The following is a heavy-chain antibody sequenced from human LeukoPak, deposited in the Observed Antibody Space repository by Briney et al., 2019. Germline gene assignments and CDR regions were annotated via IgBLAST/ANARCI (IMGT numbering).Heavy chain of an antibody. V-gene: IGHV3-30*03. CDR2: IPYDGSNK. Sequence: GGSLRLSCAASGFTFSSYGFHWVRQAPGKGLEWVAVIPYDGSNKYYADSVKGRFTISRDNSKNTLYLQMNSLRAEDTAVYYCARSGDYVLFDYWGQGTLVTVSS. CDR3: ARSGDYVLFDY. D-gene: IGHD4-17*01. CDR1: GFTFSSYG. J-gene: IGHJ4*02.